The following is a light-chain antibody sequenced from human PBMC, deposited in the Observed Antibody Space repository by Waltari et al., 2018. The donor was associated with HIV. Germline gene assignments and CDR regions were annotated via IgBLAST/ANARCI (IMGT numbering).Light chain of an antibody. J-gene: IGLJ3*02. V-gene: IGLV2-23*02. CDR1: SSDVGGYKS. CDR3: CSYAGSSTLL. Sequence: QSALTQPASVSGSPGQSITISCTGASSDVGGYKSVSWYQHHPGKAPKLMLYDVSERPSGVSNRFSGSKSGNTASLTISGLQAEDEADYYCCSYAGSSTLLFGGGTKVTVL. CDR2: DVS.